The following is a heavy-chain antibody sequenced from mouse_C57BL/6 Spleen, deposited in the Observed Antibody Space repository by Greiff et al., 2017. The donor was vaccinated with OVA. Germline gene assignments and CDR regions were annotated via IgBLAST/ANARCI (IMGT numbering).Heavy chain of an antibody. CDR1: GYAFTNYL. D-gene: IGHD3-3*01. CDR3: ARSRDLAWFAY. CDR2: INPGSGGT. J-gene: IGHJ3*01. V-gene: IGHV1-54*01. Sequence: VQLVESGAELVRPGTSVKVSCKASGYAFTNYLIEWVKQRPGQGLEWIGVINPGSGGTNYNEKFKGKATLTADKSSSTAYMQLSSLTSEDSAVYFCARSRDLAWFAYWGQGTLVTVSA.